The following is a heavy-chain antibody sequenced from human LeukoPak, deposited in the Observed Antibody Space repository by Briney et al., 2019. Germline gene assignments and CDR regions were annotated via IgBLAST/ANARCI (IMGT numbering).Heavy chain of an antibody. J-gene: IGHJ6*03. CDR1: GGSISSYY. V-gene: IGHV4-59*01. CDR2: IYYSGST. CDR3: ARAPWYYYMDV. Sequence: SETLSLTCTVPGGSISSYYWSWIRQPPGKGLEWIGYIYYSGSTNYNPSLKSRVTISVDTSKNQFSLKLSSVTAADTAVYYCARAPWYYYMDVWGKGTTVTISS.